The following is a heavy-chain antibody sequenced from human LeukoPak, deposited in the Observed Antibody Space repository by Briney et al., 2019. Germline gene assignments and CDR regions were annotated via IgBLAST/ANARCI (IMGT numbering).Heavy chain of an antibody. CDR2: INAGNGNT. V-gene: IGHV1-3*03. D-gene: IGHD4-17*01. CDR1: GGTFSSYA. Sequence: ASVKVSCKASGGTFSSYAISWVRQAPGQRLEWMGWINAGNGNTKYSQEFQGRVTITRDTSASTAYMELSSLRSEDMAVYYCARDSDGDYYFDYWGQGTLVTVSS. J-gene: IGHJ4*02. CDR3: ARDSDGDYYFDY.